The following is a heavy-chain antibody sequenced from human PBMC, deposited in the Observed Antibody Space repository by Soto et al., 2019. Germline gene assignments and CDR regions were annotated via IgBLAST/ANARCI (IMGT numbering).Heavy chain of an antibody. V-gene: IGHV1-18*04. D-gene: IGHD1-26*01. CDR3: ARDQVRGGVGSYDY. CDR2: ISAYNGNT. J-gene: IGHJ4*02. Sequence: QVQLVQSGAEVKKPGASVKVSCKASGYTFTSNGITWVRQAPGQGLEWMGWISAYNGNTKYAQKVQGRVAVTADISTRTAYMELRSLRSDDTASYYCARDQVRGGVGSYDYWGQGTLVTVSS. CDR1: GYTFTSNG.